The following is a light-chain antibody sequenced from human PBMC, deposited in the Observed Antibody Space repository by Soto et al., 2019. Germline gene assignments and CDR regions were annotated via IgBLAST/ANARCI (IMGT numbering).Light chain of an antibody. CDR3: QQACSFPLA. J-gene: IGKJ4*01. CDR1: QHTRSW. Sequence: DIQMTQSPSSVSASVGDRVTITCRASQHTRSWLGWYQQKPGKAPKILIYAESSLQSGVPSRFSGGVSGTEFTLAISSLKTGDFAKYYCQQACSFPLAIGGVNRVEIK. V-gene: IGKV1-12*01. CDR2: AES.